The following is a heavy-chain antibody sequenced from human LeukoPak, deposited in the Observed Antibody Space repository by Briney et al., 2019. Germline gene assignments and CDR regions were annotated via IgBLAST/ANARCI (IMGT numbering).Heavy chain of an antibody. V-gene: IGHV4-39*02. J-gene: IGHJ5*02. Sequence: PSETLSLTCTVSGASIRIITYCWGWIRQPPGKGLEWIGNTHYNGNTYYNPSLKSRVTISEDTSKNLFSLYLSSVTAADTAVYYCARLPTGFPNWFDHWGQGTLVTVSS. CDR1: GASIRIITYC. CDR2: THYNGNT. D-gene: IGHD4-17*01. CDR3: ARLPTGFPNWFDH.